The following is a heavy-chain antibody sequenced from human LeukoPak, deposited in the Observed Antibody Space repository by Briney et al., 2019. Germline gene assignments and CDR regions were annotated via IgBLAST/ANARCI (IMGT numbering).Heavy chain of an antibody. Sequence: SVKVSCKASGGTFSSYAISWVRQAPGQGLEWMGGIIPIFGTANYAQKFQGRVTITTDESTSTAYMELSSLRSEDTAVYYCARSIVVVPAATGARRGIAAAGTRDYYYYMDVWGKGTTVTVSS. CDR1: GGTFSSYA. CDR3: ARSIVVVPAATGARRGIAAAGTRDYYYYMDV. J-gene: IGHJ6*03. V-gene: IGHV1-69*05. CDR2: IIPIFGTA. D-gene: IGHD2-2*01.